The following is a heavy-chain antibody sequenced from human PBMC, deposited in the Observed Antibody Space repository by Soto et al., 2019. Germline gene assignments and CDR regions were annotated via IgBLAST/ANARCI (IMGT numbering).Heavy chain of an antibody. V-gene: IGHV1-8*01. CDR1: GYTFTSYD. CDR2: MNPNSGNT. J-gene: IGHJ4*02. D-gene: IGHD5-12*01. CDR3: AMTLYGYNVDY. Sequence: QVPLVQSGAEVKKPGASVEVSGTASGYTFTSYDINWVRQATGQGLEWMGWMNPNSGNTGYEQKFQGRVTMTRNTSISTAYMELSSLRSEDTAVYYCAMTLYGYNVDYWGQGTLVTVSS.